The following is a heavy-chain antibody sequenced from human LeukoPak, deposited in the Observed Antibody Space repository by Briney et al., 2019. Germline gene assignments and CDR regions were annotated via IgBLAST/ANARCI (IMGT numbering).Heavy chain of an antibody. D-gene: IGHD4-17*01. CDR3: AREGGGMSSVTWGWFDP. V-gene: IGHV1-46*01. CDR2: INPSDGST. CDR1: GYTFTTYY. Sequence: ASVTVSCKASGYTFTTYYMHWVRQAPGQGLEWMGIINPSDGSTNYAQKFQGRVTMSRDTSTSTAYMELSSLRSEDTAVYYCAREGGGMSSVTWGWFDPWGQGTLVTVSS. J-gene: IGHJ5*02.